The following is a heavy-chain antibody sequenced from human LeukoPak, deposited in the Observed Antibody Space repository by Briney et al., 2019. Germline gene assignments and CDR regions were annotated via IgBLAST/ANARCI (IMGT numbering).Heavy chain of an antibody. J-gene: IGHJ4*02. Sequence: GGSLRLSCAASGFTFSSYSMNWVRQAPGKGLEWVSSISSRSSYIYYADSVKGRFTISGDNAKNSLYLQMNSLRAEDTAVYYCARDRGNDYNSYFFDYWGQGILVTVSS. V-gene: IGHV3-21*01. CDR2: ISSRSSYI. D-gene: IGHD5-24*01. CDR1: GFTFSSYS. CDR3: ARDRGNDYNSYFFDY.